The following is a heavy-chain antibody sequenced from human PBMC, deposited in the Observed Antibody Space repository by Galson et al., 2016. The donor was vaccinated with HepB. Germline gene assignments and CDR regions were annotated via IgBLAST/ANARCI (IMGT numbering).Heavy chain of an antibody. CDR1: GFTFRDYY. CDR3: ARMYYYGTGRYYNRNLFDS. V-gene: IGHV3-11*04. D-gene: IGHD3-10*01. Sequence: SLRLSCAVSGFTFRDYYMGWIRQAPGKGLEWVSSISSNSLTINYADSVKGRFTISRDNAKNSMFLQMNSPRAEDTALYYCARMYYYGTGRYYNRNLFDSWGQGIQVTVSS. CDR2: ISSNSLTI. J-gene: IGHJ4*02.